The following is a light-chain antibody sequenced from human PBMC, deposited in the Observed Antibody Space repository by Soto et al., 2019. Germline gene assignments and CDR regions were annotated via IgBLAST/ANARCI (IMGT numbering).Light chain of an antibody. CDR2: DAS. CDR3: QQRSNWPPTWT. CDR1: QSVSSY. V-gene: IGKV3-11*01. J-gene: IGKJ1*01. Sequence: EIVLTQSPATLSLAPGERAALSCRASQSVSSYLAWYQQKPGQAPRLLLYDASNRATGIPARFSGSGSGTDFTLTISSLEPEDFAVYYCQQRSNWPPTWTFGQGTKVDIK.